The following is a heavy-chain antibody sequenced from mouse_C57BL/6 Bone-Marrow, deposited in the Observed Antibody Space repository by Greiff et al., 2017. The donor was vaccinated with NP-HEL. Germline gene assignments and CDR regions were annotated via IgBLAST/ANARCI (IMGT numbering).Heavy chain of an antibody. CDR1: GYTFTSYC. CDR2: INPSSGGT. Sequence: QVQLQQPGTELVKPGASVKLSCKASGYTFTSYCMHWVKQRPGQGLEWIGNINPSSGGTNYNEKFKGKATLTVDKSSSTAYMQLSSLTSEDSAVYYCASYYDDDGYAMDYWGQGTSVTVSS. V-gene: IGHV1-53*01. CDR3: ASYYDDDGYAMDY. J-gene: IGHJ4*01. D-gene: IGHD2-4*01.